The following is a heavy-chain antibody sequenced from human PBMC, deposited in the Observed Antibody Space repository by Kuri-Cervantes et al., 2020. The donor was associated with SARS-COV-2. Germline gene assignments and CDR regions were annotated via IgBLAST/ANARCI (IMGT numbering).Heavy chain of an antibody. CDR1: GDPTGVGSYH. Sequence: LRLSCTVSGDPTGVGSYHWSWIRQPAGKGLEWIGRVWTSGATFYNPSLTGRVTISINMANLQFSMEMTSLTAAGTAIYYCARETRTGEFDSWGQGSLVTVSS. D-gene: IGHD1-1*01. V-gene: IGHV4-61*02. CDR3: ARETRTGEFDS. J-gene: IGHJ4*02. CDR2: VWTSGAT.